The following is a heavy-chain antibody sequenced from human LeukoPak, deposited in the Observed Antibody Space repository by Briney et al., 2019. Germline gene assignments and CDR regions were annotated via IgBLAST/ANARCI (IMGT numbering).Heavy chain of an antibody. CDR2: INQDASEI. J-gene: IGHJ4*02. V-gene: IGHV3-7*01. CDR3: AGNYYDSSGYYYEDY. D-gene: IGHD3-22*01. Sequence: PGGSLRLSCAASGFTFSTYWMNWYRQAPGKGLEWVGNINQDASEINYVDSVRGRFTISRDNAKNSLHLQMNSLRAEDTAVYYCAGNYYDSSGYYYEDYWGQGTLVTVSS. CDR1: GFTFSTYW.